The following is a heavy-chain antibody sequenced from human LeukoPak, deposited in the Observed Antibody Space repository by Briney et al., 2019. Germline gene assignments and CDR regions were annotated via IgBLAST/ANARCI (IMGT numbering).Heavy chain of an antibody. J-gene: IGHJ4*02. Sequence: SETLSLTCAVYGGSFSGYYWSWIREPPGKGLEWIGEINHSGSTNYKPSLKSRVTISVDTSKNQFSLKLSSVTAADTAVYYCAKGNIEWELLRSLDYWGQGTLVTVSS. CDR1: GGSFSGYY. V-gene: IGHV4-34*01. CDR2: INHSGST. D-gene: IGHD1-26*01. CDR3: AKGNIEWELLRSLDY.